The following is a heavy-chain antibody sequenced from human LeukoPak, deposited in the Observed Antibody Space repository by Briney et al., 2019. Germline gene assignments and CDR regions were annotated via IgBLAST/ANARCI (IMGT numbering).Heavy chain of an antibody. J-gene: IGHJ4*02. CDR3: ARGGVSNSWYRTPDY. CDR2: ISTYNGNT. V-gene: IGHV1-18*01. CDR1: GYTFTNYG. Sequence: ASVKVFCKASGYTFTNYGLSWARQAPGQGLEWMGWISTYNGNTNYAQKFQGRVTMTTDTSTSTGYMEMRSLRSDDTAVYYCARGGVSNSWYRTPDYWGQGTLVTVSS. D-gene: IGHD6-13*01.